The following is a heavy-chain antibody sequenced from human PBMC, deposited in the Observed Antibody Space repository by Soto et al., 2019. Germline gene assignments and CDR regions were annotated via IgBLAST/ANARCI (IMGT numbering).Heavy chain of an antibody. CDR1: GGSISSYY. CDR2: IYYSGST. D-gene: IGHD1-26*01. V-gene: IGHV4-59*01. CDR3: ERASGVGATYNY. J-gene: IGHJ4*02. Sequence: SETLSLTCTVSGGSISSYYWSWIRQPPWKGLEWIGYIYYSGSTNYNPSLKSRVTISVDTSKNQFSLKLSSVTAADTAVYYCERASGVGATYNYWGKGTLVTVSS.